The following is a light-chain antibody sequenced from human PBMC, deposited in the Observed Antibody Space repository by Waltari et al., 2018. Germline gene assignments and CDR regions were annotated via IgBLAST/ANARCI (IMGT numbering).Light chain of an antibody. Sequence: SALTQPRSVSGSPGQSVTISCTGTTNDLGSYNYVSWYQQHPGKAPKLKILDVTKRPSGVPDRWSGSKSGNTASLTISGLRAEDEAEYYCCSYAGSYTWVFGGGTKLTVV. CDR1: TNDLGSYNY. CDR3: CSYAGSYTWV. V-gene: IGLV2-11*01. J-gene: IGLJ3*02. CDR2: DVT.